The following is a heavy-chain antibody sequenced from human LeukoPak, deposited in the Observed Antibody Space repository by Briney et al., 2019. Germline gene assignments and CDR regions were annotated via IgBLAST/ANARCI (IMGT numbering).Heavy chain of an antibody. D-gene: IGHD1-26*01. CDR3: ARAQVGAPTDF. Sequence: GGSLRLSCAASGFPFSSYAMYWVRQAPGKGLVWVARVHGDGYSISYADSVRGRFTISRDNAKDTLYLHMDSLRPEDTAVYYCARAQVGAPTDFWGQGTLVTVSS. CDR1: GFPFSSYA. CDR2: VHGDGYSI. J-gene: IGHJ4*02. V-gene: IGHV3-74*01.